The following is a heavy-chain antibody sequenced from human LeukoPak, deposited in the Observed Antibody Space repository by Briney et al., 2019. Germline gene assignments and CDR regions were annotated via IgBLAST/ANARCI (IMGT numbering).Heavy chain of an antibody. CDR3: ASTACTTSCYTGEGFDY. J-gene: IGHJ4*02. CDR2: INTDGRST. V-gene: IGHV3-74*01. CDR1: GFTFSSYW. Sequence: PGGPLRLSCAASGFTFSSYWMHWVRQAPGKGLVWVSRINTDGRSTSYADSVKGRFTISRDNAKNTLYLQMNSLRADDTAVYYCASTACTTSCYTGEGFDYWGQGTLVTVSS. D-gene: IGHD2-2*02.